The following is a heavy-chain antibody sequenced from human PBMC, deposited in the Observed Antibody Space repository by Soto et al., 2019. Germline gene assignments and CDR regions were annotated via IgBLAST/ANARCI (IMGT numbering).Heavy chain of an antibody. CDR3: AKYVTVGYYYYYMDV. CDR1: GFTFSSYT. J-gene: IGHJ6*03. Sequence: GGSLRLSCAASGFTFSSYTMSWVRQAPEKGLEWVSAISGSGGSTYYADSVKGRFTISRDNSKNTLYLQMNSLRAEDTAVYYCAKYVTVGYYYYYMDVWGKGTTFTVSS. D-gene: IGHD4-17*01. CDR2: ISGSGGST. V-gene: IGHV3-23*01.